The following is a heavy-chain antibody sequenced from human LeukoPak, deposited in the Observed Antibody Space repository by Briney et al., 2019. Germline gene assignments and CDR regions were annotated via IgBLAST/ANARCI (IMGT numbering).Heavy chain of an antibody. J-gene: IGHJ4*02. CDR2: IYPGDSDT. V-gene: IGHV5-51*01. D-gene: IGHD6-13*01. CDR3: ARLLKQHLELAFDY. Sequence: GESLKISCKGSGYTFTSYWIAWVRPMPGKGLEWVAIIYPGDSDTRYSPSFQGRVTISAAKSTTTAYLQWNSLKASDTAMYYCARLLKQHLELAFDYWGQGTLVTVSS. CDR1: GYTFTSYW.